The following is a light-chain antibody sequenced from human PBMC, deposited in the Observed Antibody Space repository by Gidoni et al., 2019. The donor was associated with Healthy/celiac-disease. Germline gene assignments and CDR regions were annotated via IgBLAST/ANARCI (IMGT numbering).Light chain of an antibody. CDR1: SSDVGGYNY. V-gene: IGLV2-14*01. J-gene: IGLJ3*02. CDR3: SSYTSSSTRV. Sequence: QSALTPPPSVSASPGQSITISCTGTSSDVGGYNYVPWYQQHPGKAPKLMIYEVSNRPSGVSNRFSGSKSGNTASLTISGLQAEDEADYYCSSYTSSSTRVFGGGTKLTVL. CDR2: EVS.